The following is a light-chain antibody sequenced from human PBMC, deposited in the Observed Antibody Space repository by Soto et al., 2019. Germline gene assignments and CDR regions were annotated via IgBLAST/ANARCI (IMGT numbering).Light chain of an antibody. Sequence: DIQMTQSPSTLSASVGDRVTITCRASQSISSWLAWYQQKPGKAPKLLIYKASSLESGVPSRFSGSGSGTEFTLTISILQPDDFATYYGQQYNSWWTFGQGTKVEIK. J-gene: IGKJ1*01. V-gene: IGKV1-5*03. CDR2: KAS. CDR3: QQYNSWWT. CDR1: QSISSW.